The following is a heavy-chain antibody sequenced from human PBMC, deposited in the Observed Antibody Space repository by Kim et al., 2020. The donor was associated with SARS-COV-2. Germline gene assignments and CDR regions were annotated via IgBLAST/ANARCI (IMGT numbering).Heavy chain of an antibody. J-gene: IGHJ6*01. Sequence: SETLSLTCTVSGGSVSSGSYYWSWIRQPPGKGLEWIGYIYYSGSTNYNPSLKSRVTISVDTSKNQFSLKLSSVTAADTAVYYCARASTVTTRKGYYCMDV. CDR3: ARASTVTTRKGYYCMDV. CDR1: GGSVSSGSYY. CDR2: IYYSGST. D-gene: IGHD4-17*01. V-gene: IGHV4-61*01.